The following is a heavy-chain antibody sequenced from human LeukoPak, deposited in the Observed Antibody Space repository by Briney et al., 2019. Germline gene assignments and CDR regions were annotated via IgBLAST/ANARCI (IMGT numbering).Heavy chain of an antibody. Sequence: ASVKVSCKASGYTFTSYDINWVRQATGQGLEWMGWMNPNSGNTGYAQKFQGRVTMTRNTSISTAFMELSSVRSEDTAVYYCARRNTIMVAGLDYWGQGTLVTVSS. CDR2: MNPNSGNT. V-gene: IGHV1-8*01. D-gene: IGHD5-24*01. CDR3: ARRNTIMVAGLDY. CDR1: GYTFTSYD. J-gene: IGHJ4*02.